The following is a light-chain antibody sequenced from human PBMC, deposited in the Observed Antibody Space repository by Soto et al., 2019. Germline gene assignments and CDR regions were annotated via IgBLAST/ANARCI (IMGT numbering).Light chain of an antibody. Sequence: QSVLTQPASVYGSPGQSITISYTGTSSDVGSYNYVSWYQQHPGKAPKLMIYEVRNRPSGVSDRFSGSKSGKTASLTIFGLQAEDEADYYCSSYTTSTTQVFGGGTQLTVL. V-gene: IGLV2-14*01. CDR2: EVR. J-gene: IGLJ7*01. CDR1: SSDVGSYNY. CDR3: SSYTTSTTQV.